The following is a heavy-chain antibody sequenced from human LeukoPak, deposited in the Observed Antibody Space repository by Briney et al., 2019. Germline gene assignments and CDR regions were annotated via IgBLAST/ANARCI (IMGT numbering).Heavy chain of an antibody. V-gene: IGHV1-18*01. J-gene: IGHJ5*02. CDR3: ARDVSSTIAHWFDP. D-gene: IGHD2-2*01. CDR1: GYTFTSYG. CDR2: ISAYNGNT. Sequence: ASVKVSCKASGYTFTSYGISWVRQAPGQGLEWMGWISAYNGNTNYAQKLQGRVTMTTDTSTSTAYMELRSLRSDDTAVYYCARDVSSTIAHWFDPWGQGTLVTVSS.